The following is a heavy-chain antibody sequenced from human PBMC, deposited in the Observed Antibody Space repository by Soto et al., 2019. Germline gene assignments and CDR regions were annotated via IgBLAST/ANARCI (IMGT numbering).Heavy chain of an antibody. V-gene: IGHV5-51*01. CDR3: ARSRRGVSEISSRKPPYDAFDI. CDR1: GYSFTSYW. CDR2: IYPGDSDT. D-gene: IGHD2-8*02. Sequence: PGESLKISCKGSGYSFTSYWIGWVRQMPGKGLEWMRIIYPGDSDTRYSPSFQGQVTISADKSISTAYLQWSSLKASDTAMYYCARSRRGVSEISSRKPPYDAFDIWGQGTMVTVSS. J-gene: IGHJ3*02.